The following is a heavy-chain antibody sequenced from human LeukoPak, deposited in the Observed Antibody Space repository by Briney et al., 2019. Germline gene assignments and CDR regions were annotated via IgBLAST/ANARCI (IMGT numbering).Heavy chain of an antibody. J-gene: IGHJ6*03. CDR1: GGSFSGYY. CDR2: INHSGNT. CDR3: ARPEIVVVTAIPSYYYYMDV. V-gene: IGHV4-34*01. D-gene: IGHD2-21*02. Sequence: SETLSLTCAVYGGSFSGYYWSWIRQPPGKGLEWIGEINHSGNTNYNPSLKSRVTISVDTSKNQFSLKLSSVTAADTAVYYCARPEIVVVTAIPSYYYYMDVWGKGTTVTVSS.